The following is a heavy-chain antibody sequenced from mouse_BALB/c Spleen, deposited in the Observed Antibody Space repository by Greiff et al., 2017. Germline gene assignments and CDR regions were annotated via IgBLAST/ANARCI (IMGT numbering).Heavy chain of an antibody. CDR3: ARKDYGSFYAMDY. Sequence: EVKLEESGPGLVKPSQSLSLTCTVTGYSITSDYAWNWIRQFPGNKLEWMGYISYSGSTSYNPSLKSRISITRDTSKNQFFLQLNSVTTEDTATYYCARKDYGSFYAMDYWGQGTSVTVSS. D-gene: IGHD1-1*01. CDR2: ISYSGST. V-gene: IGHV3-2*02. CDR1: GYSITSDYA. J-gene: IGHJ4*01.